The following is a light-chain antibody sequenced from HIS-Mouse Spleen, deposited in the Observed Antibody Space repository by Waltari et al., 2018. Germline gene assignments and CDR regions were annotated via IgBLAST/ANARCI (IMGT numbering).Light chain of an antibody. CDR2: SNNQRPPGPPPTLLTLSNN. J-gene: IGLJ3*02. CDR3: AAWDDSLNGGV. V-gene: IGLV1-44*01. Sequence: VLTQPPSASGTPGQRVTISCSGSSSNIGSNTVNWYQQLPGTAPKPLIYSNNQRPPGPPPTLLTLSNNQRPSGVPDRFSGSKSGTSASLAISGLQSEDEADYYCAAWDDSLNGGVFGGGTKLTVL. CDR1: SSNIGSNT.